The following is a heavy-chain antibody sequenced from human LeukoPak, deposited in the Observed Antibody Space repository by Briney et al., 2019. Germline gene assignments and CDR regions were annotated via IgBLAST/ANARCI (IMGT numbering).Heavy chain of an antibody. D-gene: IGHD4-23*01. CDR2: ISSSSSYI. Sequence: GGSLRLSCAASGFTFSSYSMSWVRQAPGKGLGWVSSISSSSSYIYYADSVKGRFTISRDNAKNSLYLQMNSLRAEDTAVYYCARDYGGSSPFDYWGQGTLVTVSS. J-gene: IGHJ4*02. V-gene: IGHV3-21*01. CDR1: GFTFSSYS. CDR3: ARDYGGSSPFDY.